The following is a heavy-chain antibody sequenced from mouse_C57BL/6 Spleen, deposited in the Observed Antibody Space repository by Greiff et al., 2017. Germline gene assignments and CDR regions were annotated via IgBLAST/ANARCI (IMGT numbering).Heavy chain of an antibody. D-gene: IGHD3-2*01. J-gene: IGHJ3*01. V-gene: IGHV3-6*01. CDR1: GYSITSGYY. Sequence: EVKLQESGPGLVKPSQSLSLTCSVTGYSITSGYYWNWIRQFPGNKLEWMGYISYDGSNNYNPSLKNRISITRDTSKNQFFLKLNSVTTEDTATYYCARASTAPWFAYWGQGTLVTVSA. CDR3: ARASTAPWFAY. CDR2: ISYDGSN.